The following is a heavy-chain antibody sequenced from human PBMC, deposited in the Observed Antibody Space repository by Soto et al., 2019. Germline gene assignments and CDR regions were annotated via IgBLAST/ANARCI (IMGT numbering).Heavy chain of an antibody. CDR1: GFTFYNYA. V-gene: IGHV3-23*01. Sequence: EVQLLESGGGLVRPGGSLRLSCAASGFTFYNYAMNWVRQAPGKGLEWVSTISGGGDGTYYADSVKCRFTISRDNSRNTVYLQMISLRAEDTAVYYCAKKGLGSLATYCTTGDCHYAFDVWGQGTLVTVSS. CDR3: AKKGLGSLATYCTTGDCHYAFDV. D-gene: IGHD2-8*01. CDR2: ISGGGDGT. J-gene: IGHJ3*01.